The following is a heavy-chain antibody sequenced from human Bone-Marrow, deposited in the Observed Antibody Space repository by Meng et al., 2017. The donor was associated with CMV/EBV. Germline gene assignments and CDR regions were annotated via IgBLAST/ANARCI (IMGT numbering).Heavy chain of an antibody. CDR2: MNPNSGNT. D-gene: IGHD3-3*01. J-gene: IGHJ6*02. CDR3: ARGKNYDFWSGYYTGYYYYGRDV. V-gene: IGHV1-8*01. CDR1: GYTFTSYE. Sequence: ASVKVSRKGTGYTFTSYEINWVRQATGQGLEWMGWMNPNSGNTGYAQKFQGRVTMTRNTSINSAYMELSSLRSEDTAVYYCARGKNYDFWSGYYTGYYYYGRDVWGQGNTVNV.